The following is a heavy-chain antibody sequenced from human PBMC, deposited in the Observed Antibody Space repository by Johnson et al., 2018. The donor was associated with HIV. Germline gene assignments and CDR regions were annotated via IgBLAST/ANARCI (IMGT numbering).Heavy chain of an antibody. J-gene: IGHJ3*02. CDR3: ARDPPVTTTHNAFDI. Sequence: VQLVESGGGLVQPGGSLRLSCAASGFTFSSYAMHWVRQAPGRGLEYVSAISSNGGSTYYANSVKGRFTISRDNSKNSLYQQMNSLRAEDTAVYYCARDPPVTTTHNAFDIWGQGTMVTVSS. CDR1: GFTFSSYA. CDR2: ISSNGGST. D-gene: IGHD4-17*01. V-gene: IGHV3-64*01.